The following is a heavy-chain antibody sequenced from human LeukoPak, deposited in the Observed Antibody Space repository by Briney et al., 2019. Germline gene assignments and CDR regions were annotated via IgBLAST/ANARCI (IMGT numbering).Heavy chain of an antibody. D-gene: IGHD2-15*01. CDR1: GFXFISYN. J-gene: IGHJ4*02. Sequence: GGSLRLSCAASGFXFISYNINWVRQAPGKGLEWVSYISTSSNTVYYADSVKGRFTISRDNAKNSLYLQMNSLRDEDTAVYYCARVPGYCSGGSCYSAYFDYWGLGTLVTVSS. V-gene: IGHV3-48*02. CDR2: ISTSSNTV. CDR3: ARVPGYCSGGSCYSAYFDY.